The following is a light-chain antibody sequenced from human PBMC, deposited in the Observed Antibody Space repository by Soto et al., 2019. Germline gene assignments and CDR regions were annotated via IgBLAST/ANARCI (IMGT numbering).Light chain of an antibody. V-gene: IGKV3-20*01. Sequence: EIVLTQSPGTLSLSPGERATLSCRASQSVSSTYLAWYQQKPGQPPRVLIYSSSSMATGIPDRFSGSGSGTDFTLTISRLEPEDFAVYYCLQYGSSPRTFGQGTKVEIK. CDR1: QSVSSTY. CDR2: SSS. J-gene: IGKJ1*01. CDR3: LQYGSSPRT.